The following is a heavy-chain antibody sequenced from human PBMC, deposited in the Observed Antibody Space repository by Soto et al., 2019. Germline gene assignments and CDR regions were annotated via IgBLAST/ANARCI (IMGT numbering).Heavy chain of an antibody. J-gene: IGHJ4*02. D-gene: IGHD3-3*01. CDR3: ASSVDYDFWSGYYDY. CDR2: ISAYNGNT. Sequence: GASVKVSCKASGYTFTSYGISWVRQAPGQGLEWMGWISAYNGNTNYAQKLQGRVTMTTDTSTSTAYMELRSLRSDDTAVYYCASSVDYDFWSGYYDYWGQGTLVTVSS. CDR1: GYTFTSYG. V-gene: IGHV1-18*01.